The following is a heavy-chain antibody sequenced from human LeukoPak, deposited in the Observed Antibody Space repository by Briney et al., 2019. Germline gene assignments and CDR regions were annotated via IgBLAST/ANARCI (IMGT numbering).Heavy chain of an antibody. CDR1: GASFSGYY. CDR3: AREGITMVRGVIATYYYYYYMDV. Sequence: SETLSLTCAVYGASFSGYYWSWIRQPPGKGLEWIGEINHSGRTNYNPSLKSRVTISVDTSKNQFSLKLSSVTAADTAVYYCAREGITMVRGVIATYYYYYYMDVWGKGTTVTVSS. J-gene: IGHJ6*03. CDR2: INHSGRT. D-gene: IGHD3-10*01. V-gene: IGHV4-34*01.